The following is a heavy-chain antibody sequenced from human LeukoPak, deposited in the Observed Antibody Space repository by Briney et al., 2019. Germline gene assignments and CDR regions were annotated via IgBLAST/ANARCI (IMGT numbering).Heavy chain of an antibody. Sequence: SETLSLTCTVSGGSISSGGYYWSWIRQPPGKGLEWIGYIYYSGSTYYTPSLKSRVTISVDTSKNQFSLKLSSVTAADTAVYYCARDLRVYGSGSYYSSTYDAFDIWGQGTMVTVSS. J-gene: IGHJ3*02. V-gene: IGHV4-31*03. D-gene: IGHD3-10*01. CDR1: GGSISSGGYY. CDR3: ARDLRVYGSGSYYSSTYDAFDI. CDR2: IYYSGST.